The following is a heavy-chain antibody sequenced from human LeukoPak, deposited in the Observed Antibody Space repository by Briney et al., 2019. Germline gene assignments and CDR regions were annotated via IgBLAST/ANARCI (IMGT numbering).Heavy chain of an antibody. CDR1: GFTFSSYE. D-gene: IGHD2-21*02. Sequence: GSPRLSCAASGFTFSSYEMNWVRQAPGKGLGWVSGTNWDGGRTGYADSVKGRFTISRDNAKNSLYLQMNSLRVEDTAMYYCARDGLRRPPTPYCGGDCPLDYWGQGTLVSVSS. V-gene: IGHV3-20*04. J-gene: IGHJ4*02. CDR2: TNWDGGRT. CDR3: ARDGLRRPPTPYCGGDCPLDY.